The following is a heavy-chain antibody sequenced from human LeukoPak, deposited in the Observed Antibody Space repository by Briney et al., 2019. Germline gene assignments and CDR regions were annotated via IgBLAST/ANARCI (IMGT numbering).Heavy chain of an antibody. CDR3: ARVRDDFWSGYYNDFDY. J-gene: IGHJ4*02. CDR2: IRYDGSNK. Sequence: GGSLRLSCAASGFTFSSYGMHWVRQTPGKGLEWVAFIRYDGSNKDYGDSVKGRFTISRDNAKNSLYLQMNSLRAEDTAVYYCARVRDDFWSGYYNDFDYWGQGTLVTVSS. CDR1: GFTFSSYG. D-gene: IGHD3-3*01. V-gene: IGHV3-30*02.